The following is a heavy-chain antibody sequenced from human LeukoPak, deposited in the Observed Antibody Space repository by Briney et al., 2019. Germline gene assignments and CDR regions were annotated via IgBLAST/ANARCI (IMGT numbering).Heavy chain of an antibody. CDR1: GGSISSGSYY. V-gene: IGHV4-61*02. Sequence: PSETLSLTCTVSGGSISSGSYYWSWIRQPAGKGLDWIGSIYTSGSTNYNPSLKSRVTISVDTSKNQFSLKLRSVTAADTAVYYCARQHSSGYYYEGYFQHWGQGTLVTVSS. J-gene: IGHJ1*01. CDR3: ARQHSSGYYYEGYFQH. D-gene: IGHD3-22*01. CDR2: IYTSGST.